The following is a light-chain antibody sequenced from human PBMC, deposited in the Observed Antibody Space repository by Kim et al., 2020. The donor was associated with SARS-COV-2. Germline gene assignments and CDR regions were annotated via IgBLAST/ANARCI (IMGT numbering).Light chain of an antibody. CDR3: QQYDALYT. CDR2: DAS. CDR1: QDIKNY. V-gene: IGKV1-33*01. Sequence: LAASVGDRVSITCQASQDIKNYVNWYQQKPGKAPKLLIYDASNLETGVPSRFSGSGSGTDFTFTINSLKSEDIATYYCQQYDALYTFGQGTKLEI. J-gene: IGKJ2*01.